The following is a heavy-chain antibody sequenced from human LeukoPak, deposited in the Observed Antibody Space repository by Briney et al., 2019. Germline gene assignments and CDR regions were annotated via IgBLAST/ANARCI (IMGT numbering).Heavy chain of an antibody. CDR1: GGTFSSYA. CDR2: IIPMFSTS. CDR3: TRVRSRGYYYYYMDV. J-gene: IGHJ6*03. V-gene: IGHV1-69*05. Sequence: SVKVSCKASGGTFSSYAISWVRQAPGQGLEWMGGIIPMFSTSNYEQKFHGRVTITTDESTSTAYMELSSLRSEDTAVYYWTRVRSRGYYYYYMDVWGNGTTVTVSS.